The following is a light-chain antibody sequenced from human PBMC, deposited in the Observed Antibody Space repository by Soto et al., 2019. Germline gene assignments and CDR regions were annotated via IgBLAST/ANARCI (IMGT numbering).Light chain of an antibody. CDR3: KHYGTPPWT. CDR2: GAS. J-gene: IGKJ1*01. Sequence: DTVFTQSPATVSLSPGESVTLACRASETFCSGCLAGYQQKPGQSPRPLIYGASSRATGIPDRFSGSGSGTNVTITISRLEPEAFAVYSCKHYGTPPWTFGTGNKVGI. V-gene: IGKV3-20*01. CDR1: ETFCSGC.